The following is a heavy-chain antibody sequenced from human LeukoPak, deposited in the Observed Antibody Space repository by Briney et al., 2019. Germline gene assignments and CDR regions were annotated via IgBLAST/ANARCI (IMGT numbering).Heavy chain of an antibody. Sequence: GGSXRLSCAASGFTFSDYGIHWVRQAPGKGLEWVAVIWYDGTNKYYGDSVKGRFTISRDNSKNTLYPQMNSLRAEDTAVYYCAKDRGSYSTTADSWGQGTLVTVSS. V-gene: IGHV3-33*06. D-gene: IGHD1-26*01. CDR2: IWYDGTNK. CDR3: AKDRGSYSTTADS. CDR1: GFTFSDYG. J-gene: IGHJ5*01.